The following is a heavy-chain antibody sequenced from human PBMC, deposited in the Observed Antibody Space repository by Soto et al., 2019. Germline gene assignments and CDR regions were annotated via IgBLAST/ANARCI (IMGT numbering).Heavy chain of an antibody. V-gene: IGHV1-69*01. D-gene: IGHD6-19*01. CDR1: GGTFSSYA. CDR2: IIPSFGTA. CDR3: ARVGSGGALAVAGTDYYYYGMDV. Sequence: QVQLVQSGAEVKKPGSSVKVSCTASGGTFSSYAISWVRQAPGQGLEWRGGIIPSFGTANCAQKCQGRVTITADESTSTAYMELSSLRSEDTAVYYCARVGSGGALAVAGTDYYYYGMDVWGQGTTVTVSS. J-gene: IGHJ6*02.